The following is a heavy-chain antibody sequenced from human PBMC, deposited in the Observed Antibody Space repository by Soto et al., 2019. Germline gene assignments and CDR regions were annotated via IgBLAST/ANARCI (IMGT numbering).Heavy chain of an antibody. CDR1: GGSISSGNYY. J-gene: IGHJ4*02. CDR2: ISYSGST. CDR3: ATMGTPATGLYFFDY. V-gene: IGHV4-30-4*01. Sequence: QVQLQESGPGLVKPSQTLSLTCTVSGGSISSGNYYWSWIRQPPGKGLGWFGFISYSGSTYYSTSLKSRVTISVDTSKSQFSLNLSFVTAADTSVYYCATMGTPATGLYFFDYWGQGSLVTVSS. D-gene: IGHD2-15*01.